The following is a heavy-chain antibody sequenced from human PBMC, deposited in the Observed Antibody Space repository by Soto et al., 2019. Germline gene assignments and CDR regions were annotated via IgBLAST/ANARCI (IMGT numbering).Heavy chain of an antibody. D-gene: IGHD1-7*01. CDR2: ISYDGSNK. J-gene: IGHJ6*02. CDR3: ARTQLRLEYYYYGMDV. V-gene: IGHV3-30-3*01. CDR1: GFTFSSYA. Sequence: PGGSLRLSCAASGFTFSSYAMHWVRQAPGKGLEWVAVISYDGSNKYYADSVKGRFTISRDNSKNTLYLQMNSLRAEDTAVYYCARTQLRLEYYYYGMDVWGQGTTVTVSS.